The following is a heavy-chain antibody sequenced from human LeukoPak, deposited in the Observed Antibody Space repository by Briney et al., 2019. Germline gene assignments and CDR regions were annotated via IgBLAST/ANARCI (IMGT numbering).Heavy chain of an antibody. CDR2: INPNSGGT. J-gene: IGHJ4*02. D-gene: IGHD6-19*01. CDR1: GYTLTSYY. CDR3: AKGDAVAGTSDFDY. V-gene: IGHV1-2*06. Sequence: ASVKVSCKASGYTLTSYYLHWVRQAPGQGLEWMGRINPNSGGTNYAQKFQGRVTMTRDTSISTAYMELSRLRSDDTAVYYCAKGDAVAGTSDFDYWGQGTLVTVSS.